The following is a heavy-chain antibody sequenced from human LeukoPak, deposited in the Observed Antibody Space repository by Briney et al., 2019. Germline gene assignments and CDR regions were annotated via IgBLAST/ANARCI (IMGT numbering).Heavy chain of an antibody. CDR1: GFTFDDYG. Sequence: GGSLRLSCAASGFTFDDYGMNWVRQAPGKGLEWVSGINWKGGSTGYADSVKGRFTISRDNAKNSLYLQMNSPRAEGTAVYYCAELGITMIGGVWGKGTTVTISS. CDR2: INWKGGST. CDR3: AELGITMIGGV. V-gene: IGHV3-20*04. J-gene: IGHJ6*04. D-gene: IGHD3-10*02.